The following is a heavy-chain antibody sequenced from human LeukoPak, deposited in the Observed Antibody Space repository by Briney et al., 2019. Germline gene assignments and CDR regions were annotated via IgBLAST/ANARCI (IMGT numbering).Heavy chain of an antibody. D-gene: IGHD3-22*01. Sequence: PSETLSLTCAVYGGSFSGYYWSWIRQPPGKGLEWIGSIYYSGSTYYNPSLKSRVTISVDTSKNQFSLKLSSVTAADTAVYYCARHADYYDSSGYLPYWGQGTLVTVSS. CDR3: ARHADYYDSSGYLPY. CDR2: IYYSGST. CDR1: GGSFSGYY. J-gene: IGHJ4*02. V-gene: IGHV4-34*01.